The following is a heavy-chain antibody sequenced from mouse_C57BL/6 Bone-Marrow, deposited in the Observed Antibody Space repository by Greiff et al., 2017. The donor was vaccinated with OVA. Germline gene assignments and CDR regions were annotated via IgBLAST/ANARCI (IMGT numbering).Heavy chain of an antibody. CDR3: ARKALYFRYWYFDV. CDR2: IHPNSGST. Sequence: QVQLQQPGAELVKPGASVKLSCKASGYTFTSYWMHWVKQRPGQGLEWIGMIHPNSGSTNYNEKFKSKATLTVDKSSSTAYMQLSSLTSEDSAVYYCARKALYFRYWYFDVWGTGTTVTVSS. J-gene: IGHJ1*03. V-gene: IGHV1-64*01. CDR1: GYTFTSYW. D-gene: IGHD1-3*01.